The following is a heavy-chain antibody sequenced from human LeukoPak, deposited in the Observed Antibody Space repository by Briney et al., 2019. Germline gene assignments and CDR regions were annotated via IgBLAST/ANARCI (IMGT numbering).Heavy chain of an antibody. Sequence: GGSLRLSCAPSGFTFYNYAMSWVRQAPGKGLEWVSGISGSGGSTYYVDSVKGRFTISRDNSKNTLYLQMNSLRVEDTAVYYCAKSFLGYSYGKIDYWGQGTLVNVSS. CDR2: ISGSGGST. D-gene: IGHD5-18*01. CDR3: AKSFLGYSYGKIDY. CDR1: GFTFYNYA. V-gene: IGHV3-23*01. J-gene: IGHJ4*02.